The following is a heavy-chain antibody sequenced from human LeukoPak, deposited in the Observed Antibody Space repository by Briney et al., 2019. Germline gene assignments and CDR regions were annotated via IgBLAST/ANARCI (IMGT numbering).Heavy chain of an antibody. CDR2: ISYDGSNK. J-gene: IGHJ4*02. Sequence: RGSLRLSCAASGFTFSSYSMHWVRQGPGKGLEWVAVISYDGSNKYYADSVKGRFTISRDNSKNTLYLQMNSLRVEDTAVYYCARDQGYGSGTFLDYWGQGTLVTVSS. V-gene: IGHV3-30*04. CDR1: GFTFSSYS. D-gene: IGHD3-10*01. CDR3: ARDQGYGSGTFLDY.